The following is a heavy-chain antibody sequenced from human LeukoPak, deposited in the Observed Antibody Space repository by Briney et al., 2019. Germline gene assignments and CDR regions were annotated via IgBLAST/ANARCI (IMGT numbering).Heavy chain of an antibody. J-gene: IGHJ4*02. CDR3: ARQMNTVTADY. CDR2: IFYSGST. Sequence: SETLSLTCTASGGSISSSSYFWGWIRQPPGKGLEWIGSIFYSGSTYYNPSLNSRATISIDTSKNQFSLRLSSVTAADTAVYYCARQMNTVTADYWGQGTLVIVSS. CDR1: GGSISSSSYF. V-gene: IGHV4-39*01. D-gene: IGHD4-17*01.